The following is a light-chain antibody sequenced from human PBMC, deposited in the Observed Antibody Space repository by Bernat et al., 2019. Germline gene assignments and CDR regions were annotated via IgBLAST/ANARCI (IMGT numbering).Light chain of an antibody. CDR2: RST. J-gene: IGLJ3*02. CDR1: SSNIGTNY. CDR3: AVWDDSLSAWV. V-gene: IGLV1-47*01. Sequence: QSVLTQSSSASGTPGQGVTISCSGSSSNIGTNYVYWYQQFPGTAPTLLIDRSTQRPSGVPDRFSGSKSGTSASLAISELRSEDEADYHCAVWDDSLSAWVFGGGTKLTVL.